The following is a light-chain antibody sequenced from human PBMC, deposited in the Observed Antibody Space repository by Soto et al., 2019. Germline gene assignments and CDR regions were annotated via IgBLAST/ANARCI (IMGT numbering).Light chain of an antibody. CDR3: QQYGSSPYT. CDR2: GAS. CDR1: QSVTTNY. Sequence: EIVLTQSPGTLSLSPGERVTLSCRASQSVTTNYLAWYQQKLGQAPRLLIYGASSRATGIPDRFSGSGSGTDFTLTITRLEPEDFAVYYCQQYGSSPYTFGQGTKLEIK. J-gene: IGKJ2*01. V-gene: IGKV3-20*01.